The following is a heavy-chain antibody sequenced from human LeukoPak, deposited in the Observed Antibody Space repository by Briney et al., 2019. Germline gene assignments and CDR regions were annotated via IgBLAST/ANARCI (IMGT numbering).Heavy chain of an antibody. CDR2: IYYNGST. V-gene: IGHV4-59*01. J-gene: IGHJ4*02. Sequence: SETLSLTCTVSGGSLNTYYWNWIRQPPGKGLEWIGNIYYNGSTNYSPSLKSRVTISVDMSKNQFSLRLTSVTAADTAPYYCARDVPSSLWGQGTLVSVSS. CDR3: ARDVPSSL. CDR1: GGSLNTYY.